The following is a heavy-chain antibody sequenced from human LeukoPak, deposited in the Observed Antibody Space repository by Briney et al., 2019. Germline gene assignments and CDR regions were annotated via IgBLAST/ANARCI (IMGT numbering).Heavy chain of an antibody. D-gene: IGHD3-22*01. V-gene: IGHV3-48*03. Sequence: GGSLRLSCAASGFTFSSYGMNWVRQAPGKGLEWVSYISSSGSTIYYADSVKGRFTISRDNAKNSLYLQMNSLRAEDTAVYYCARDPTYDSSGYGAQYYFVYWGQGTLVTVSS. CDR3: ARDPTYDSSGYGAQYYFVY. J-gene: IGHJ4*02. CDR1: GFTFSSYG. CDR2: ISSSGSTI.